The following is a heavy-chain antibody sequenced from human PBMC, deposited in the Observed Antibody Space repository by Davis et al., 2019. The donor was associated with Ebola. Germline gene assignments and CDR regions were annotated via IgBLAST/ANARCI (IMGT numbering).Heavy chain of an antibody. J-gene: IGHJ3*01. D-gene: IGHD3-16*01. CDR2: VDGGTGDT. V-gene: IGHV3-23*01. Sequence: PGGSLRLSCVASGFTFNNFAMSWVRQAPGKGLEWVSRVDGGTGDTYYTPSVRGRFTISRDTSKNTLYLQMNSLRADDTAVYFCAKEMRGLGAFDLWGQGTLVTVAS. CDR1: GFTFNNFA. CDR3: AKEMRGLGAFDL.